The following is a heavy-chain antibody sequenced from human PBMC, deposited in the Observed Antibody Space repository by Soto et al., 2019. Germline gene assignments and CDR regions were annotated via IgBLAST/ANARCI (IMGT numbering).Heavy chain of an antibody. V-gene: IGHV4-59*12. CDR2: IDYCGST. CDR3: ARVPNPFRLKIGYDDAFDF. J-gene: IGHJ3*01. D-gene: IGHD5-12*01. Sequence: ETLALTCTGSAESIRMYDWGALRKPPGKRLEWIGYIDYCGSTDYNPSLKSRVTIAVDTSSEQFSLRLNSVTPEDTAVYYCARVPNPFRLKIGYDDAFDFRGQGTVVNVPS. CDR1: AESIRMYD.